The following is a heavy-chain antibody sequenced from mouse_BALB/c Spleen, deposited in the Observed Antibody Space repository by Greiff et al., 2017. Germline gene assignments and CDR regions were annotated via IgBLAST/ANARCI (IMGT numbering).Heavy chain of an antibody. CDR2: IYPYNGGT. CDR3: ARPYDYDAWFAY. Sequence: EVKLQESGPELVKPGASVKISCKASGYTFTDYNMHWVKQSHGKSLEWIGYIYPYNGGTGYNQKFKSKATLTVDNSSSTAYMELRSLTSEDSAVYYCARPYDYDAWFAYWGQGTLVTVSA. V-gene: IGHV1S29*02. D-gene: IGHD2-4*01. J-gene: IGHJ3*01. CDR1: GYTFTDYN.